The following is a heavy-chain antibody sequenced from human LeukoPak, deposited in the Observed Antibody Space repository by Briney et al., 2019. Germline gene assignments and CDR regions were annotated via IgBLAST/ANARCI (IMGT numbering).Heavy chain of an antibody. CDR1: GFTFSTYA. V-gene: IGHV3-30-3*01. Sequence: GGSLRLSCAASGFTFSTYAMHWVRQAPGKGLEWVAIISYDGNYKYYADSVKGRFTISRDNSKNTLYLQMNSLRAEDTAVYYCAKDRGKTYYYDSSGYFDYWGQGTLVTVSS. J-gene: IGHJ4*02. CDR2: ISYDGNYK. CDR3: AKDRGKTYYYDSSGYFDY. D-gene: IGHD3-22*01.